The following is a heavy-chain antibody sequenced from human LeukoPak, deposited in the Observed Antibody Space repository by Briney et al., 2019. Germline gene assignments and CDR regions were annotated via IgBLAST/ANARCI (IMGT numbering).Heavy chain of an antibody. J-gene: IGHJ4*02. Sequence: PSETLSLTCVVYGESFSGYYWTWIRQPPGKGLEWIGEIIDTGSTKYNSSLKSRVTISVDTSKNQFSLKLSSVTAADTAVYYCARGCKVRGVRAAAPFDYWGQGTLVAVSS. CDR2: IIDTGST. V-gene: IGHV4-34*01. D-gene: IGHD3-10*01. CDR1: GESFSGYY. CDR3: ARGCKVRGVRAAAPFDY.